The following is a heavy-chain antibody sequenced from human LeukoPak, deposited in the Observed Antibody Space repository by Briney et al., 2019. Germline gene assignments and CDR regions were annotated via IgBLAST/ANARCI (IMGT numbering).Heavy chain of an antibody. V-gene: IGHV4-34*01. CDR1: GGSFSGYY. CDR3: ASIQLRLRDSAFDI. D-gene: IGHD5-18*01. J-gene: IGHJ3*02. CDR2: INHSGST. Sequence: PSETLSLTCAVYGGSFSGYYWSWIRQPPGKGLEWIGEINHSGSTKYNPSLKSRVTISVDTSKNQISLKLSSVTAADTAVYYCASIQLRLRDSAFDIWGQGTMVTVSS.